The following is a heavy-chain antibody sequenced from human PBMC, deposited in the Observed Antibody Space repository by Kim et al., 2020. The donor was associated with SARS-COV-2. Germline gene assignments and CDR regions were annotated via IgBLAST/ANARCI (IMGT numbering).Heavy chain of an antibody. CDR1: GGSFSSYY. Sequence: SETRSLTCAVYGGSFSSYYWSWIRQPPGKGLEWIGEINHSGSTNYNPSLKSRVTISVDTSKNQFSLKLSSVTAADTAVYYCARAPTGQVEGDYYYYGMDV. CDR2: INHSGST. J-gene: IGHJ6*01. V-gene: IGHV4-34*01. D-gene: IGHD2-15*01. CDR3: ARAPTGQVEGDYYYYGMDV.